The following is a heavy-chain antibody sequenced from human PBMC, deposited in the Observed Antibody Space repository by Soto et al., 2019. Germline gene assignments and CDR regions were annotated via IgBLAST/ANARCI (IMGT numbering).Heavy chain of an antibody. V-gene: IGHV4-31*03. CDR3: ASQQNYYGSGSYIDY. J-gene: IGHJ4*02. D-gene: IGHD3-10*01. CDR1: GASISSGSYF. CDR2: IYNSRYS. Sequence: QVQLQESGPGLVKPSQTLSLTCTVSGASISSGSYFWSWIRQHPGKGLEWIGYIYNSRYSYYNPSLKSRVIIAVDTSKNQFSLKMSSVTAADTAVYYCASQQNYYGSGSYIDYWGQGTLVTVSS.